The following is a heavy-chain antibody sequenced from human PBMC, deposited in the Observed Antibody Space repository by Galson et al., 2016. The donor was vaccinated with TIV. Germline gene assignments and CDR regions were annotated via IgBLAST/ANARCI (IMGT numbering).Heavy chain of an antibody. V-gene: IGHV1-69-2*01. D-gene: IGHD5-12*01. CDR1: GYIFTERF. J-gene: IGHJ4*02. Sequence: VKVSCKVSGYIFTERFIHWVRQAPGERPEWVGRVDPDNGETLYAEKFQGRVTMAADTSGDTAFMELSNLRYEDTAFFYCTTGGGTSGSYYFDFWGVGTLVTVSS. CDR2: VDPDNGET. CDR3: TTGGGTSGSYYFDF.